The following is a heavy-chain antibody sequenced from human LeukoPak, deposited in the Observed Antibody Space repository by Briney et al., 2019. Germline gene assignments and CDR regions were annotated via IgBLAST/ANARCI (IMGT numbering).Heavy chain of an antibody. CDR3: ARGNSGPDY. CDR1: GFTFSSYS. J-gene: IGHJ4*02. V-gene: IGHV3-74*01. Sequence: GGSLRLSCAASGFTFSSYSMNWVRQAPGKGLVWVSRINNDGGDTVYADSVKGRFTMSRDNAKNTLYLQMNSLRVEDTAVYYCARGNSGPDYWGQGTLLTVSS. CDR2: INNDGGDT. D-gene: IGHD6-19*01.